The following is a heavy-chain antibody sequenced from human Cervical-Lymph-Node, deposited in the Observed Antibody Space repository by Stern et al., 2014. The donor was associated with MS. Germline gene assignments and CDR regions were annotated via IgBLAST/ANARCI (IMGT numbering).Heavy chain of an antibody. Sequence: VQLVESGAGVMQPGASVKVSCEASGFTFTRYGISWVRQAPGQGLEWMGWNSAYNGNTNYAQKLQGRVTMTTDTSTSTAYMELRSLRSDDAAVYYFTRGLLGSENAFDIWGQGTMVTVSS. V-gene: IGHV1-18*01. CDR3: TRGLLGSENAFDI. CDR1: GFTFTRYG. D-gene: IGHD2-15*01. J-gene: IGHJ3*02. CDR2: NSAYNGNT.